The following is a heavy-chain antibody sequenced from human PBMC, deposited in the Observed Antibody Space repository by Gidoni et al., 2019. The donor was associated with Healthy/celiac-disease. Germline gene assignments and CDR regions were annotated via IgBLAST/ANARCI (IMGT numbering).Heavy chain of an antibody. CDR3: ARHEEGYCSGGSCRPGAFDI. CDR2: IDPSDSYT. J-gene: IGHJ3*02. Sequence: EVQLVQSGAEVKKPGESLRISCKGSGYSFTSYWISWVRQMPGKGLEWMGRIDPSDSYTNYSPSFQGHVTISADKSISTAYLQWSSLKASDTAMYYCARHEEGYCSGGSCRPGAFDIWGQGTMVTVSS. V-gene: IGHV5-10-1*03. D-gene: IGHD2-15*01. CDR1: GYSFTSYW.